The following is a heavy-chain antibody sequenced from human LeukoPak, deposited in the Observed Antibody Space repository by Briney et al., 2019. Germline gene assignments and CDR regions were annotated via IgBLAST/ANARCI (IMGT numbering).Heavy chain of an antibody. Sequence: WASVTVSCKASGGTFNHFGINWVRQAPGQGLEWMGWINPNSGDTNSAQKFQGRVTMTRDTSISTAYMELSSLRSEDTAVYYCARGGYSSSWYHYYYYGMDVWGQGTTVTVSS. CDR1: GGTFNHFG. CDR2: INPNSGDT. J-gene: IGHJ6*02. V-gene: IGHV1-2*02. D-gene: IGHD6-13*01. CDR3: ARGGYSSSWYHYYYYGMDV.